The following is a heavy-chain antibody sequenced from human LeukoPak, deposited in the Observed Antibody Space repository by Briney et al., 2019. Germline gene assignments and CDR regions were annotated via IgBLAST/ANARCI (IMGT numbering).Heavy chain of an antibody. CDR1: GGSFSGYY. J-gene: IGHJ4*02. Sequence: PSETLSLTCAVYGGSFSGYYWSWIRQPPGKGLEWIGEINHSGSTNYNPSLKSRVTISVDTSKNQFSLKLSSVTAADTAEYYCARGRSAMVRGVISYYFDYWGQGTLVTVSS. CDR2: INHSGST. CDR3: ARGRSAMVRGVISYYFDY. V-gene: IGHV4-34*01. D-gene: IGHD3-10*01.